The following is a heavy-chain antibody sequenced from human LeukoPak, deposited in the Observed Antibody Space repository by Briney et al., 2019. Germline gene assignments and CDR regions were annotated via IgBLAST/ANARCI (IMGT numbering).Heavy chain of an antibody. J-gene: IGHJ4*02. CDR3: TKAIGLRTLFDY. CDR2: ISGSGGST. Sequence: GGSLRLSCAASGFTFSSYAMSWVRQAPGKGLEWVSAISGSGGSTYYADSVKGRFTISRDNSKNTLYLQMNSLRAEDTAVYYCTKAIGLRTLFDYWGQGTLVTVSS. V-gene: IGHV3-23*01. CDR1: GFTFSSYA. D-gene: IGHD2/OR15-2a*01.